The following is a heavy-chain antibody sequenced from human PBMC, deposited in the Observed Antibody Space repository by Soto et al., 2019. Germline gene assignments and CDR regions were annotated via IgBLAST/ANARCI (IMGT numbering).Heavy chain of an antibody. J-gene: IGHJ4*02. CDR2: ISPITYRT. CDR1: GYIFTNFG. Sequence: QVQLVQSGAELKKPGSSVKVSCKTSGYIFTNFGISWVRQAPGQGLEWMGWISPITYRTNYVQKFRDRITMTTDTSTSTVYMELRNLRSDDTAIYYCARDPNRYFDFWGQGSLVTVSS. V-gene: IGHV1-18*01. CDR3: ARDPNRYFDF.